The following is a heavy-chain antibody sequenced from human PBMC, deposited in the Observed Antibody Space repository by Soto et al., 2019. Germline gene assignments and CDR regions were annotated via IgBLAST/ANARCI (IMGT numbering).Heavy chain of an antibody. J-gene: IGHJ4*02. CDR1: GFIFSNYW. V-gene: IGHV3-74*01. CDR2: IDHDGPT. Sequence: EVQLVESGGSLVQPGGSLRLSCAGSGFIFSNYWMHWVRQAPGKGLEWVSRIDHDGPTDYADSVRGRFTISRDNAENTLYLQMHSLRPEDTAVYYCVRDSHGDYWGQGTLVTVSS. CDR3: VRDSHGDY.